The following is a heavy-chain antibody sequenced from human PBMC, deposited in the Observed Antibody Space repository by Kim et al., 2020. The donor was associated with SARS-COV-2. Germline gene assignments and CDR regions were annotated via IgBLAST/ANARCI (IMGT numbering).Heavy chain of an antibody. CDR3: ARDLWQWLVAPGY. V-gene: IGHV3-21*01. J-gene: IGHJ4*02. Sequence: GGSLRLSCAASGFTFSSYSMNWVRQAPGKGLEWVSSISSSSSYTYYADSVKGRFTISRDNAKNSLYLQMNSLRAEDTAVYYCARDLWQWLVAPGYWGQGTLVTVSS. D-gene: IGHD6-19*01. CDR2: ISSSSSYT. CDR1: GFTFSSYS.